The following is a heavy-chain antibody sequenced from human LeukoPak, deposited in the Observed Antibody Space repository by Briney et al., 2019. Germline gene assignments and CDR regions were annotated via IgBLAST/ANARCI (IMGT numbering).Heavy chain of an antibody. Sequence: GGSLRLSCAASGFSFSSYEMNWVRQAPGKGLEWVSYIGSSGSTVYYADSVKGRFITSRVDAKNSLYLQMNSLRAEDTAAYYCAKGGHGSCYMHVWGKGTTVTVSS. CDR3: AKGGHGSCYMHV. D-gene: IGHD5-24*01. CDR2: IGSSGSTV. CDR1: GFSFSSYE. V-gene: IGHV3-48*03. J-gene: IGHJ6*03.